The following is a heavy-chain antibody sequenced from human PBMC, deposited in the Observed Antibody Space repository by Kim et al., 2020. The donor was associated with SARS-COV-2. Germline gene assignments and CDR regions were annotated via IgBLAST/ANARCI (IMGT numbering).Heavy chain of an antibody. CDR3: ARDRGSPPIVPAAMSDYYYYYGMDV. CDR2: INTNTGNP. V-gene: IGHV7-4-1*02. D-gene: IGHD2-2*01. CDR1: GYTFTSYA. J-gene: IGHJ6*02. Sequence: ASVKVSCKASGYTFTSYAMNWVRQAPGQGLEWMGWINTNTGNPTYAQGFTGRFVFSLDTSVSTAYLQISSLKSEDTAVYYCARDRGSPPIVPAAMSDYYYYYGMDVWGQGTTVTVSS.